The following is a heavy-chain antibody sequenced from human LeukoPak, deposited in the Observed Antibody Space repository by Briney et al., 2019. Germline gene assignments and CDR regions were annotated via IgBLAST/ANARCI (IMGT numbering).Heavy chain of an antibody. CDR2: MNPNSGNT. Sequence: ASVKVSCKASGYTFTSYDINWVRQATGQGLEWMGWMNPNSGNTGYEKKFQGRVTKTRDTSISTAYMELSSLRSEDTAVYYCASSGHAYNSRHFDSWGQGTLVTVSS. CDR3: ASSGHAYNSRHFDS. V-gene: IGHV1-8*01. CDR1: GYTFTSYD. J-gene: IGHJ4*02. D-gene: IGHD5-24*01.